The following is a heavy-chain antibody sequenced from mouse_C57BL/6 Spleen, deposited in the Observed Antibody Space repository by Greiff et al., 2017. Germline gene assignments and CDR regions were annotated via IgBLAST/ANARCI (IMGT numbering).Heavy chain of an antibody. CDR3: AREGQIATVVAACYYGY. CDR1: GYSITSCYY. J-gene: IGHJ2*01. Sequence: EVQLQESGPGLVKPSQSLSLTCSVTGYSITSCYYWNWIRQFPGNKLEWMGYIRYDGNNNYNPSLKNRISITRDTSKNQFFLKLNSVTTEDTATYDCAREGQIATVVAACYYGYWGPGTTLTVSS. V-gene: IGHV3-6*01. D-gene: IGHD1-1*01. CDR2: IRYDGNN.